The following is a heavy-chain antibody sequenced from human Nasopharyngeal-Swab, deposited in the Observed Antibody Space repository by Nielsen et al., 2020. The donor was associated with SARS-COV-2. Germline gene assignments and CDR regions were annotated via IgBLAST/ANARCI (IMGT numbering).Heavy chain of an antibody. V-gene: IGHV3-23*01. CDR2: IGAGGNT. D-gene: IGHD5-24*01. Sequence: GGSLRLSCVASGFTFSSSAISWVRQAPGMGLEWVSVIGAGGNTIYADSVKGRFTISRDNSKNTVYLQMNSLRAEDTAVYFCAREGRDGAVSSWGQGTLVTVSS. CDR1: GFTFSSSA. J-gene: IGHJ5*02. CDR3: AREGRDGAVSS.